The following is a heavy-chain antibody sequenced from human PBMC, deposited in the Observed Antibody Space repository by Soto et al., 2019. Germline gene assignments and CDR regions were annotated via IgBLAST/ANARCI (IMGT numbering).Heavy chain of an antibody. D-gene: IGHD5-18*01. J-gene: IGHJ6*02. Sequence: QVQLVQSGAEVKKPGSSVTVSCKTSGGTFSKDALNWVRQAPGQGLEWMGLLIPVFGSPIYAQKFQGRIRITADESTSTAFMDMSSLRSEDTAVYYCTRVLGYTFEPGKTRYYAMDVWGQGTTVSVSS. CDR1: GGTFSKDA. CDR3: TRVLGYTFEPGKTRYYAMDV. CDR2: LIPVFGSP. V-gene: IGHV1-69*01.